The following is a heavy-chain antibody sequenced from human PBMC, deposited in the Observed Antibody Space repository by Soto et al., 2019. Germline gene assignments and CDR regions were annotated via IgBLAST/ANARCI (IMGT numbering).Heavy chain of an antibody. CDR1: GFTFSSYS. CDR2: ISSSSSYI. D-gene: IGHD3-22*01. J-gene: IGHJ6*02. CDR3: AREFRRVVVTRYGMDV. Sequence: GGSLRLSCAASGFTFSSYSMNWVRQAPGKGLEWVSSISSSSSYIYYADSVKGRFTISRDNAKNSLYLQMNSLRAEDTAVYYCAREFRRVVVTRYGMDVWGQGTTVTVSS. V-gene: IGHV3-21*01.